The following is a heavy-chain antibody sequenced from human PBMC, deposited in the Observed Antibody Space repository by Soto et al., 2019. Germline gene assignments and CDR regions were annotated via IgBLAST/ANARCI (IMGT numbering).Heavy chain of an antibody. D-gene: IGHD2-21*01. Sequence: KPSETLSLTCSVSGGFISNYYWTWIRQSPGKGLEWIGYVYNSGSTKYNPSLKSRVSISIDTSKNQFSLKLSSVTAADTAVYYCARGGVVVVSYALDAWGRGTTVTVSS. CDR2: VYNSGST. CDR1: GGFISNYY. CDR3: ARGGVVVVSYALDA. J-gene: IGHJ6*02. V-gene: IGHV4-59*01.